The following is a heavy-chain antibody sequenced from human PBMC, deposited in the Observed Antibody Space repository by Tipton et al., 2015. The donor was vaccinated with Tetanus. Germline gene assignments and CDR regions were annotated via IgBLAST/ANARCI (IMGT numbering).Heavy chain of an antibody. CDR2: IGDSGGAS. J-gene: IGHJ4*02. CDR3: AKGRAAATYFFDY. Sequence: SLRLSCAASGFMFSSYTMSWVRQAPGKGLECVSAIGDSGGASYYADSVKGRFTISRDNSKSTLYLQVHSLRVEDTAIYFCAKGRAAATYFFDYWGQGTPVTVSS. D-gene: IGHD6-25*01. CDR1: GFMFSSYT. V-gene: IGHV3-23*01.